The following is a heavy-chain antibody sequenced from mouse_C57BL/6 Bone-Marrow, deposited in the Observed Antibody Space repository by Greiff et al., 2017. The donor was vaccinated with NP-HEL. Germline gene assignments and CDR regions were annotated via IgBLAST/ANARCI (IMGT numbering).Heavy chain of an antibody. Sequence: VQLQQSGAELVKPGASVKLSCKASGYTFTSYWMHWVKQRPGRGLEWIGRIDPNSGGTKYNEKFKSKATLTVDKPSSTAYMQLSSLTSEDSAVYYCARDTVVAYYYAMDYWGQGTSVTVSS. CDR1: GYTFTSYW. V-gene: IGHV1-72*01. J-gene: IGHJ4*01. CDR2: IDPNSGGT. D-gene: IGHD1-1*01. CDR3: ARDTVVAYYYAMDY.